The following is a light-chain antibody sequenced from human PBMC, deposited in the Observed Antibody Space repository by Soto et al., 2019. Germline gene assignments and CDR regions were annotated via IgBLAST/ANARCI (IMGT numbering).Light chain of an antibody. CDR3: SSYTSAATYV. J-gene: IGLJ1*01. V-gene: IGLV2-14*01. CDR2: DVS. CDR1: SSDVGAYNY. Sequence: QSVLTQPASVSGSPGQSITISCTGTSSDVGAYNYDSWYQQYPGEAPKVIIYDVSHRPAGVSNRFSGSKSGNTASLTISGLQTQDEADYYCSSYTSAATYVLGTG.